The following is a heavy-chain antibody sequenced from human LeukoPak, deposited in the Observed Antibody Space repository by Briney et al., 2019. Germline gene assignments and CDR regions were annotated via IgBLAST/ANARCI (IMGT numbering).Heavy chain of an antibody. Sequence: SETLSLTCNVSGGSISSYYWSWLRQPPGKGLEWIGHFYYSGSTDYNPSLKSRVTISIDTSKNQFSLKLRSVTAADTVVYYCARDGDYSDAFDIWGQGTMVTVSS. J-gene: IGHJ3*02. CDR2: FYYSGST. D-gene: IGHD4-11*01. CDR3: ARDGDYSDAFDI. CDR1: GGSISSYY. V-gene: IGHV4-59*01.